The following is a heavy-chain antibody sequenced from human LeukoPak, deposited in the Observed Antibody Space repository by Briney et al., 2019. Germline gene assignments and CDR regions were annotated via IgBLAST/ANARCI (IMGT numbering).Heavy chain of an antibody. CDR3: ARDFSLTGDPWYFDF. CDR2: IYSSGGT. Sequence: SETLSLTCTVSGGSISRSSYYWGWIRQPPGKGLEWIGSIYSSGGTYYNPSLKSRVTMSVDTSKNQFSLKLTSVTAADTAMYYCARDFSLTGDPWYFDFWGQGFLVTVSS. J-gene: IGHJ4*02. D-gene: IGHD7-27*01. CDR1: GGSISRSSYY. V-gene: IGHV4-39*07.